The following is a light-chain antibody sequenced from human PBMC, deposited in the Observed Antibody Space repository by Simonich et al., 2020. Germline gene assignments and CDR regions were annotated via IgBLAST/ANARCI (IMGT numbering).Light chain of an antibody. CDR1: PSVSSN. CDR3: QQYYSTPPT. V-gene: IGKV3-15*01. CDR2: GAS. J-gene: IGKJ1*01. Sequence: EIVMTQSPATLSVSPGERATLSCRASPSVSSNLAWYQQQPGQAPRLLIYGASTRATGIPARFSGSGSGTEFTLTISSLQSEDFAVYYCQQYYSTPPTFGQGTKVEIK.